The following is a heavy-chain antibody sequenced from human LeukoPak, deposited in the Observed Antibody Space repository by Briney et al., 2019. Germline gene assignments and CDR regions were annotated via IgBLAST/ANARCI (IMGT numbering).Heavy chain of an antibody. V-gene: IGHV4-39*07. Sequence: SETLSLTCTVSGDSISSTTHYCGWIRQAPGQGLEWIGSIYYTGSTYYNPSLKSRITISVDTSKNQFSLELNSVTAADTAVYYCARRAHYYGMDVWGQGTTVTVSS. CDR3: ARRAHYYGMDV. CDR2: IYYTGST. CDR1: GDSISSTTHY. J-gene: IGHJ6*02.